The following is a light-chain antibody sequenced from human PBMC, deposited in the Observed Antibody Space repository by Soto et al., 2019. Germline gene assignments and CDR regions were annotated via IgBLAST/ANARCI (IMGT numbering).Light chain of an antibody. Sequence: EIVMTQSPATLSVSPGERATLSCRASQSVSSALAWYQQKPGQTPRLLIYGASTRATGIPARFSGSGSETEFTLTISSLQSEDFAVYYCQQYKKWPPLTFGGGTRVEI. J-gene: IGKJ4*01. CDR3: QQYKKWPPLT. CDR2: GAS. V-gene: IGKV3-15*01. CDR1: QSVSSA.